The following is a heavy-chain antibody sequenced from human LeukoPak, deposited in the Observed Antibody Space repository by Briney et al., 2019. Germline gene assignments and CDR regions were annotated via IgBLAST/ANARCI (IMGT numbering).Heavy chain of an antibody. CDR3: ARSLYGDYRNYYYYYGMDV. V-gene: IGHV3-21*01. D-gene: IGHD4-17*01. CDR2: ISSSSSYI. Sequence: GGSLRLSCAASGFTFSSYSMNWVRQAPGKGLEWVSSISSSSSYIYYADSVKGRFTISRDNAKNSLYLQMNSLRAEDTAVYYCARSLYGDYRNYYYYYGMDVWGQGTTVTVSS. CDR1: GFTFSSYS. J-gene: IGHJ6*02.